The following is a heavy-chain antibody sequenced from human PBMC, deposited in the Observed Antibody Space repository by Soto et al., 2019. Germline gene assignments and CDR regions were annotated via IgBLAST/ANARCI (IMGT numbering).Heavy chain of an antibody. CDR1: GYTFTSYH. CDR2: INPSGGST. CDR3: ARRTGAYYNYGMDV. D-gene: IGHD2-8*02. J-gene: IGHJ6*02. V-gene: IGHV1-46*01. Sequence: ASVKVSCKASGYTFTSYHMHWVRQAPGQGLEWMGKINPSGGSTTYAQEFQGRVTMTRDTSTSTVYMELSSLRSEDTAVYYCARRTGAYYNYGMDVWGQGTTVTV.